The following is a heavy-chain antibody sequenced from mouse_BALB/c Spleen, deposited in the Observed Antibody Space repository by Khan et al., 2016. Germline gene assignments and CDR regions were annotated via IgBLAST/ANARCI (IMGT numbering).Heavy chain of an antibody. D-gene: IGHD2-3*01. V-gene: IGHV9-3-1*01. CDR3: ASIYEGYDVSLYYAMDY. J-gene: IGHJ4*01. CDR1: GYTFTNYG. Sequence: QIQLVQSGPELKKPGETVKISCKASGYTFTNYGMNWVKQAPGKGLKWMGWINTYTGEPTYADDFKGRFAFSLDTSASTAYLQINNLKNEDTATXFCASIYEGYDVSLYYAMDYWGHGTAVTVSS. CDR2: INTYTGEP.